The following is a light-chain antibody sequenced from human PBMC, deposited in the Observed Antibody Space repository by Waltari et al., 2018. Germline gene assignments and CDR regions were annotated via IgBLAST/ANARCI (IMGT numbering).Light chain of an antibody. CDR3: ETGGHGTWV. V-gene: IGLV4-69*01. CDR2: VNSDGSH. J-gene: IGLJ3*02. CDR1: SGHSSNI. Sequence: QLVLTQSPSASASLGASAKLTCTLSSGHSSNIIAWLQQRPERGPRYLMKVNSDGSHSKGDDIPDRFSGSSAGAERYLIISSLQSEDEADYYCETGGHGTWVFGGGTKLTVL.